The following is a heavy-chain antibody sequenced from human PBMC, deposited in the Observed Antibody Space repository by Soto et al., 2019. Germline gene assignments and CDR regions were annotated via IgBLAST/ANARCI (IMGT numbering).Heavy chain of an antibody. J-gene: IGHJ6*02. V-gene: IGHV3-23*01. Sequence: EVQLLESGGGLVQPGGSLRLSCAASGFTFSSYAMSWVRQAPGKGLEWVSTISGSGGNAYYADSVKGRFSISRDNSKNTLRLQMNSLRADDTAVYCCAKDGASGSYPPYYYFGMDVWGQGTTVTVSS. CDR1: GFTFSSYA. CDR2: ISGSGGNA. CDR3: AKDGASGSYPPYYYFGMDV. D-gene: IGHD1-26*01.